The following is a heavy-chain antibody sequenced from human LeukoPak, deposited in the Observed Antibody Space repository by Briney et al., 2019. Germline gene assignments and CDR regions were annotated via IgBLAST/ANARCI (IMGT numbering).Heavy chain of an antibody. Sequence: ASVKVSCKASGYTFTCYYMHWVRQAPGQGLEWMGRINPNSGGTNYAQKFQGRVTMTRDTSISTAYMELSRLRSDDTAVYYCARSRGQWLVYVDYWGQGTLVTVSS. J-gene: IGHJ4*02. CDR3: ARSRGQWLVYVDY. D-gene: IGHD6-19*01. CDR2: INPNSGGT. V-gene: IGHV1-2*06. CDR1: GYTFTCYY.